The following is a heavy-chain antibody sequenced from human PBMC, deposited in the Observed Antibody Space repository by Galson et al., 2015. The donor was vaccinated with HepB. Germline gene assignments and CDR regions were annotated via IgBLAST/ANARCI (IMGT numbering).Heavy chain of an antibody. CDR1: GLNLSGYS. Sequence: SLRLSCAASGLNLSGYSMNWVRQAPGKGLEWVSSISTTSNSIYYADSVRGRFTISRDNAKNSLYLQLNSLRAEDTAVYFCARTLNWGSADYWGQGTLVTVSS. J-gene: IGHJ4*02. D-gene: IGHD7-27*01. CDR3: ARTLNWGSADY. V-gene: IGHV3-21*01. CDR2: ISTTSNSI.